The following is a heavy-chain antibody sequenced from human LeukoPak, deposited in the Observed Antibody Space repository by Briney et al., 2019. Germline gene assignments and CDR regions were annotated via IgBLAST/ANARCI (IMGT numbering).Heavy chain of an antibody. J-gene: IGHJ4*02. CDR2: ISSSGNTI. V-gene: IGHV3-48*03. Sequence: GGSLRLSCAASGFTFSSFGMNWVRQAPGKGLEWVPYISSSGNTIYYTDSVKGRFTISRDNAKNSLYLQMKSLRAEDTAVYYCARDSLKNGYNYDYFDYWGQGTLVTVSS. D-gene: IGHD5-24*01. CDR3: ARDSLKNGYNYDYFDY. CDR1: GFTFSSFG.